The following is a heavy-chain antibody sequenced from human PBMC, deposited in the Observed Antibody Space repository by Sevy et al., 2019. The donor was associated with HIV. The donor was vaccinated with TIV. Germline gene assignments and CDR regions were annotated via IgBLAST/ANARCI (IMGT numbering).Heavy chain of an antibody. D-gene: IGHD1-26*01. J-gene: IGHJ5*02. V-gene: IGHV3-7*03. CDR1: GFNFRNFW. Sequence: GGSLRLSFVASGFNFRNFWMSWVRQAPGKGLECVADIKQDGSGAYYVDSVKGRFTISRDNAKNSLYLQMNSLRDEDTAMYFCVRDKEVGASILDAWGQGTPVTVSS. CDR3: VRDKEVGASILDA. CDR2: IKQDGSGA.